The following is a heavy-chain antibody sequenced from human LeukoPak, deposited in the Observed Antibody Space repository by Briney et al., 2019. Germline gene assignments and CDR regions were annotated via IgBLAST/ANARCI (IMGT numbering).Heavy chain of an antibody. D-gene: IGHD1-26*01. CDR3: AKGTNSGTYSNIDY. V-gene: IGHV3-21*04. CDR2: ISSSSGYI. Sequence: PGGSLRLSCAASGFTFSSYNMNWVRQAPGKGLEWVSFISSSSGYIYYADSVKGRFTISRDNAKNSLYLQMNSLRAEDMALYYCAKGTNSGTYSNIDYWGRGTLVTVSS. J-gene: IGHJ4*02. CDR1: GFTFSSYN.